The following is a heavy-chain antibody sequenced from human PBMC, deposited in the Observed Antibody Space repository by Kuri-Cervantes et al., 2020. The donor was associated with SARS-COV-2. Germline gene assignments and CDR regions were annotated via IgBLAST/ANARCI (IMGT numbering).Heavy chain of an antibody. CDR3: VRERPPLVVVAAMGD. J-gene: IGHJ4*02. CDR2: ITYDGNSK. V-gene: IGHV3-30*03. CDR1: GFTFSTYA. D-gene: IGHD2-15*01. Sequence: GESLKISCAASGFTFSTYAMHWVRQAPGKGLEWVAVITYDGNSKYYADSVKGRFTVSRDNSKNTLYLQMNRLTSKDTAIYYCVRERPPLVVVAAMGDWGQGSLVTVSS.